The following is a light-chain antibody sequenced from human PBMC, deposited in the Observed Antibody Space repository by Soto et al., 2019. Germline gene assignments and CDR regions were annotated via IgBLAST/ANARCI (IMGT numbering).Light chain of an antibody. Sequence: QSVLTQPASVSGSPGQSITISCTGTSSDVGGYNYVSWYQQHPGKAPKLMIYDVSNRPSGVSNRFSGSKSGNTASLTISGLQAEDEADYYCSSHTSSSTLCVFGTGTKVTVL. V-gene: IGLV2-14*01. CDR3: SSHTSSSTLCV. CDR2: DVS. CDR1: SSDVGGYNY. J-gene: IGLJ1*01.